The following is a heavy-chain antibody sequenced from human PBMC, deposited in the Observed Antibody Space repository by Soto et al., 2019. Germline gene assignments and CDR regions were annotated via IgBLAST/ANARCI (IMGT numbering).Heavy chain of an antibody. CDR1: GYTFSDYY. CDR3: VRERAPFDAFDT. J-gene: IGHJ3*02. Sequence: GGSLRLSCAASGYTFSDYYMHWVRQAPGKGLEWVAVIWSDGINRFYADSVRGRFAFSRDNSKNTLSLQMNSLRAEDTAVYYCVRERAPFDAFDTWGQGTVVTVSS. V-gene: IGHV3-33*08. CDR2: IWSDGINR.